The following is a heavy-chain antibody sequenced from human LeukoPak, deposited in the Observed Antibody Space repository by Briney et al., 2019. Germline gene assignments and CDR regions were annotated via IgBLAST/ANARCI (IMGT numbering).Heavy chain of an antibody. CDR3: AQGLPTSGIRTNAFDI. V-gene: IGHV1-2*02. D-gene: IGHD2-21*02. CDR2: INTNNGGT. Sequence: GASVKVSCKASGYTFTGYYIQWVRQAPGQGFEWMGWINTNNGGTTYAQKSQGRVTITADESTSTAYMELSSLRSEDTAVYYCAQGLPTSGIRTNAFDIWGQGTMVTVSS. J-gene: IGHJ3*02. CDR1: GYTFTGYY.